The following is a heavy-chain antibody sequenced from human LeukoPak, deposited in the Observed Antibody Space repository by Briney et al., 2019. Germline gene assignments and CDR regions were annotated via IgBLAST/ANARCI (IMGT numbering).Heavy chain of an antibody. CDR1: GGSISSYY. CDR3: ATTTRGIQLWFRAFDI. D-gene: IGHD5-18*01. J-gene: IGHJ3*02. CDR2: IYYTGST. Sequence: SETLSLTCTVSGGSISSYYWSWIRQPPGKGLEWIGYIYYTGSTNYNPSLKSRVTISVDTSKNQFSLKLSSVTAADTAVYYCATTTRGIQLWFRAFDIWGQGTMVTVSS. V-gene: IGHV4-59*12.